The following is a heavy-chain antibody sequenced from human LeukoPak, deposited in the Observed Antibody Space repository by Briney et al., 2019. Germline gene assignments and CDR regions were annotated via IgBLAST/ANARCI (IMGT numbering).Heavy chain of an antibody. J-gene: IGHJ5*02. CDR2: INPTSSTT. V-gene: IGHV1-46*01. CDR3: ARDSDRVAYTYGPGDWFDP. CDR1: GGTFSSYA. D-gene: IGHD3-10*01. Sequence: ASVKVSCKASGGTFSSYAISWVRQAPGQGLEWMGIINPTSSTTRYAQKFQGRVTMTRDTSTSTVYMELTSLRSDDTAVYYCARDSDRVAYTYGPGDWFDPWGQGTLVTVSS.